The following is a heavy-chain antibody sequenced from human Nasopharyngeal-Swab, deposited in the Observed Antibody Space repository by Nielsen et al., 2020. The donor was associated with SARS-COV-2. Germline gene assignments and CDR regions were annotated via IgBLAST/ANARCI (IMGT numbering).Heavy chain of an antibody. J-gene: IGHJ4*02. CDR1: GFTFSSHW. Sequence: GESLKIPCAASGFTFSSHWMSWVRQAPGKGLEWVANIKQDGSEKYYVDSVKGRFTISRDNAKNSLYLQMNSLRAEDTAVYYCARVVGQLVDYWGQGTLVTVSS. CDR3: ARVVGQLVDY. V-gene: IGHV3-7*01. D-gene: IGHD6-13*01. CDR2: IKQDGSEK.